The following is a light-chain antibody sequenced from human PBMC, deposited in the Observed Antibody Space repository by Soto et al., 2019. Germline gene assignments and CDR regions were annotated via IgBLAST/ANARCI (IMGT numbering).Light chain of an antibody. CDR2: GAS. CDR3: QQYTTSPFT. Sequence: IVLTQSPGTLSLSPGERATLSCRASQSVGSGYLAWYQQKPGQAARLLIYGASIRATGIPDRFTGSGSGTHFTLTISRLEPEDFALYYCQQYTTSPFTFGPGTKVDVK. J-gene: IGKJ3*01. CDR1: QSVGSGY. V-gene: IGKV3-20*01.